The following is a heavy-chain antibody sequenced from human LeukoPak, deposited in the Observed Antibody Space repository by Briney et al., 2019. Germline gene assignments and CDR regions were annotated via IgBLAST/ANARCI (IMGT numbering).Heavy chain of an antibody. CDR3: AKDPMVRDPRKDYYYGMDV. V-gene: IGHV3-23*01. CDR1: GFTFSSYA. CDR2: ISGSGGST. D-gene: IGHD3-10*01. J-gene: IGHJ6*02. Sequence: GGSLRLSCAASGFTFSSYAMSWVRQAPGKGLEWVSPISGSGGSTYYADSVKGRFTISRDNSKNTLYLQMNSLRAEDTAVYYCAKDPMVRDPRKDYYYGMDVWGQGTTVTVSS.